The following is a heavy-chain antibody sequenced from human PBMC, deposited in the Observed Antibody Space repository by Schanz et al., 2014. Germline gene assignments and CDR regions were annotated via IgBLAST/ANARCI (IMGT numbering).Heavy chain of an antibody. V-gene: IGHV1-46*01. CDR3: ARDNLVSSSWYNYYGMDV. D-gene: IGHD6-13*01. CDR2: INPSGGST. J-gene: IGHJ6*02. CDR1: GYTFTRYY. Sequence: QVQLVQSGAEVKKPGASVKVSCKASGYTFTRYYIHWVRQAPGQGLEWMGIINPSGGSTTYAQKFQGRVTMTSDTSTSTVYMELRSLRSDDTAVYYCARDNLVSSSWYNYYGMDVWGQGTTVTVSS.